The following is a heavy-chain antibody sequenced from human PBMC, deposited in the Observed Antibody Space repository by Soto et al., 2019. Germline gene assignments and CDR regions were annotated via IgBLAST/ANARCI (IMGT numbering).Heavy chain of an antibody. J-gene: IGHJ5*01. V-gene: IGHV1-8*01. CDR2: MNPNSGNT. CDR1: GYTFATYD. Sequence: QVQLVQSGAEVKTPGASVKVSCKASGYTFATYDINWVRQAPGKGLEWMGWMNPNSGNTGYAQKFQVRLTMTRDTALSVAHMELSSLRNEDTAVYYCARSDGYNVNGLDSWGQGTLVTVSA. D-gene: IGHD2-21*01. CDR3: ARSDGYNVNGLDS.